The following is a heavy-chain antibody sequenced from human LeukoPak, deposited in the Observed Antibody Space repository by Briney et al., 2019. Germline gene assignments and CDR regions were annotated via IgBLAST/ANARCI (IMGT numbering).Heavy chain of an antibody. D-gene: IGHD1-14*01. V-gene: IGHV3-30*18. CDR3: AKAEPIDD. CDR2: ISYDGSNN. CDR1: GFTFGTYG. J-gene: IGHJ4*02. Sequence: GGSLRLSCAASGFTFGTYGMHWVRQAPGKGLEWMALISYDGSNNYYADSVKGRFTISRDNSKNTLCLQMNSLRPEDTAVYYCAKAEPIDDWGQGTLVTVSS.